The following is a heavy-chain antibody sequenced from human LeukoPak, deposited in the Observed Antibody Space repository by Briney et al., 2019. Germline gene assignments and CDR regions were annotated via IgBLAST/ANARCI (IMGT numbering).Heavy chain of an antibody. J-gene: IGHJ5*02. V-gene: IGHV4-34*01. CDR2: INHSGST. D-gene: IGHD6-13*01. Sequence: SETLSLTCAVYGGSFSGYYWGWIRQPPGKGLEWIGEINHSGSTNYNPSLKSRVTISVDTSKNQFSLKLSSVTAADTAVYYCARVTGERNRRIAAAGTGRWFDPWGQGTLVTVSS. CDR1: GGSFSGYY. CDR3: ARVTGERNRRIAAAGTGRWFDP.